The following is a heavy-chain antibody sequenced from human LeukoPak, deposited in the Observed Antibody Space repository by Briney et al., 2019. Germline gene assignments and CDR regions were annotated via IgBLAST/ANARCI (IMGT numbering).Heavy chain of an antibody. CDR2: IYPGDADT. V-gene: IGHV5-51*01. D-gene: IGHD1-26*01. CDR3: ARPEGGLVGATPTTFHY. Sequence: GESLKISCKGSGYSFTSYWIGWGRQMPGKGLEWWGIIYPGDADTRYSPSFQGQVTISADKSISTAYLQWTSLKASDPAMYYCARPEGGLVGATPTTFHYWGQGNLVTVSS. J-gene: IGHJ4*02. CDR1: GYSFTSYW.